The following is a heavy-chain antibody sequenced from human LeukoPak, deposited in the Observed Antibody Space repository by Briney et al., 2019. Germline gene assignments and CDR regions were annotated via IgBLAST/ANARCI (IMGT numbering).Heavy chain of an antibody. CDR3: ARGYCSGTNCYEANHYYYYGMDV. V-gene: IGHV3-48*03. CDR2: ISSTGSTM. Sequence: GGSLRLSCAASGFTFRSYEMHWVRQAPGKGLEWISYISSTGSTMYHADSVRGRLTISRDNAKSSLYLQMNSLRVEDSAVYYCARGYCSGTNCYEANHYYYYGMDVWGQGTTVTVSS. D-gene: IGHD2-2*01. CDR1: GFTFRSYE. J-gene: IGHJ6*02.